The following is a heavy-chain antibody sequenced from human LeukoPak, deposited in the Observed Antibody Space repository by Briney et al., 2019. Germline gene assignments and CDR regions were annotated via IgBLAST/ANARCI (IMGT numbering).Heavy chain of an antibody. Sequence: SETLSLTCAVYGGSFSGYYWSWIRQPPGKGLEWIGEINHSGSTNYNPSLKSRVTISVDTSKNQFSLKLSSVTAAGTAVYYCARGSDIVVVPAAIRGFDYWGQGTLVTVSS. J-gene: IGHJ4*02. CDR2: INHSGST. D-gene: IGHD2-2*02. V-gene: IGHV4-34*01. CDR3: ARGSDIVVVPAAIRGFDY. CDR1: GGSFSGYY.